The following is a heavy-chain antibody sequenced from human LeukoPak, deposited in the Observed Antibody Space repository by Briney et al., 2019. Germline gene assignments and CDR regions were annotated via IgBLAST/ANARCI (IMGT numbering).Heavy chain of an antibody. J-gene: IGHJ4*02. CDR3: ARDPSAFAGYFDF. V-gene: IGHV3-74*01. Sequence: GGSLRLSCAASGFTFSNYTMNWVRQAPGKGLVWVSRIEGDGSSTTYADYVKGRFTISRDNAKNTLYLQMNSLRAEDTAVYFCARDPSAFAGYFDFWGQGTLVTASS. CDR2: IEGDGSST. CDR1: GFTFSNYT. D-gene: IGHD3-10*01.